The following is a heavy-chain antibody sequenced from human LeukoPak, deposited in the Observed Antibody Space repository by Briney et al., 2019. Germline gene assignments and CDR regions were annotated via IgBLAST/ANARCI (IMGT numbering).Heavy chain of an antibody. J-gene: IGHJ5*02. D-gene: IGHD3-10*01. CDR3: ASGQYGHDH. V-gene: IGHV4-59*11. Sequence: SETLSLTCSVSGGSISTHYWSWIRQPPGKGLEWIGYIYYSGSSNYNPSLKSRVTMSLDTSKNQFSLKLSSVTAADTAVYYCASGQYGHDHWGQGTLVTVSS. CDR2: IYYSGSS. CDR1: GGSISTHY.